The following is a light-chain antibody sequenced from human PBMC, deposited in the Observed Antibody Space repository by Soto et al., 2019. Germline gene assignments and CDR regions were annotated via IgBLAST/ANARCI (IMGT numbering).Light chain of an antibody. CDR2: GAS. Sequence: EIVMTQSPATLSVSPGEGATLSCRASLSISTNLAWYQQKPGQAPRLLMYGASTRATGIPARFSGSGSGTESTLTISGLQSEDLADYYCQQYNNWPLTFGGGTKVEIK. CDR3: QQYNNWPLT. V-gene: IGKV3-15*01. CDR1: LSISTN. J-gene: IGKJ4*01.